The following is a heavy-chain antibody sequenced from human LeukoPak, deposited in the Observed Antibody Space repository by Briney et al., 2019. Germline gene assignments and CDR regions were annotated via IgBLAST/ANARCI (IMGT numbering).Heavy chain of an antibody. CDR2: ISWQGSTT. CDR3: AKDIGDSIGYIYFDS. D-gene: IGHD3-22*01. CDR1: GCTFDPFT. Sequence: QPGGSLRLSCAASGCTFDPFTMHWVRRPPGKGLEWVSVISWQGSTTKYADSVRGRFTISRDNRKNSLSLQKNSLRPEDTALYYCAKDIGDSIGYIYFDSWGQGTLVTVSS. V-gene: IGHV3-43*01. J-gene: IGHJ4*02.